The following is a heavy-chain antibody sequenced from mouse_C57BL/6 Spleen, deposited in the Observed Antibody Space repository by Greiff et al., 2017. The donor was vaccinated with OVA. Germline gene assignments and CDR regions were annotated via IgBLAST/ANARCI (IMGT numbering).Heavy chain of an antibody. V-gene: IGHV5-15*01. J-gene: IGHJ4*01. CDR2: ISNLAYSI. CDR1: GFTFSDYG. Sequence: EVMLVESGGGLVQPGGSLKLSCAASGFTFSDYGMAWVRQAPRKGPEWVAFISNLAYSIYYADTVTGRFTISRENAKNTLYLEMSSLRSEDTAMYYCAREDPGGAMDYWGQGTSVTVSS. CDR3: AREDPGGAMDY.